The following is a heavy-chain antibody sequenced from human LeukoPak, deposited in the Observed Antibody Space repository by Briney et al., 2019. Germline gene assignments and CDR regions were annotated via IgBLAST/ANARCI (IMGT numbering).Heavy chain of an antibody. V-gene: IGHV3-30*03. Sequence: PGNSLRLSCAASGFTVSTSVMHWVRQAPGKGLDWAAIISFDGTTKYYADSVKGRFTISRGNSKNTLYLQMNSLRAEDTAVYYCARGLRFLEWSEYYFDYWGQGTLVTVSS. CDR3: ARGLRFLEWSEYYFDY. J-gene: IGHJ4*02. CDR1: GFTVSTSV. CDR2: ISFDGTTK. D-gene: IGHD3-3*01.